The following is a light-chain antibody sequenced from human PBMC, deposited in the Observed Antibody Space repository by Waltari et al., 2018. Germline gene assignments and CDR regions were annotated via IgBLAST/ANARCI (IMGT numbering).Light chain of an antibody. CDR2: WAS. V-gene: IGKV4-1*01. Sequence: DIVMTQSPDSLTVSLCERATINCKSSQSVLFSSNNKNYLAWYQQKPGQPPKLLIYWASTRESGVPDRFSGSGSGTDFTLTISSLQAEDVAVYYCQQYYDTLYTFGQGTKLEIK. J-gene: IGKJ2*01. CDR3: QQYYDTLYT. CDR1: QSVLFSSNNKNY.